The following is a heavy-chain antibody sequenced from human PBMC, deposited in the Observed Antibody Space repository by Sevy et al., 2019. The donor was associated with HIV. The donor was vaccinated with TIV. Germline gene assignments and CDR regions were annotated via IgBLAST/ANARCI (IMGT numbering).Heavy chain of an antibody. CDR2: IKQDGSEK. CDR3: ARVRGSYFDRNAQYYFDY. J-gene: IGHJ4*02. CDR1: GFTFSSYW. D-gene: IGHD1-26*01. V-gene: IGHV3-7*01. Sequence: GGSLRLSCAASGFTFSSYWMSWVRQAPGKGLEWVANIKQDGSEKYYVDTVKGRFTVSRDNAKNSLYLQMNSLSAEDTAMDYCARVRGSYFDRNAQYYFDYWGQGTLVTVSS.